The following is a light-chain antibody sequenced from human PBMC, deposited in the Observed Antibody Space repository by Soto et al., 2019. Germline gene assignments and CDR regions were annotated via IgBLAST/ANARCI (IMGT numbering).Light chain of an antibody. J-gene: IGKJ1*01. CDR3: LQYNSYSGT. CDR1: QSISSW. CDR2: KAS. Sequence: DIQMTQSPSTLSASIGDRVTITCRASQSISSWLAWYQQKPGKAPKLLIYKASSLESGVPSRFSGSGSGTEFALTISSLQPDDFATYYFLQYNSYSGTFGQGTKVEIK. V-gene: IGKV1-5*03.